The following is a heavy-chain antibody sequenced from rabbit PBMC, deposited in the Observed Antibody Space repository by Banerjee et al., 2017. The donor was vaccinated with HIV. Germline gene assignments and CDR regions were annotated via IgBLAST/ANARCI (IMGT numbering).Heavy chain of an antibody. D-gene: IGHD4-1*01. CDR3: VRDGVGSGWGEFNL. J-gene: IGHJ4*01. V-gene: IGHV1S47*01. Sequence: EESGGGLVKPGASLTLTCKASGFDFSSYGISWVRQAPGKGLEWIAYIYPDYGITDYATWVNGRFTISLDNAQNTVFLQMTSLTAADTATYFCVRDGVGSGWGEFNLWGQGTLVTVS. CDR1: GFDFSSYG. CDR2: IYPDYGIT.